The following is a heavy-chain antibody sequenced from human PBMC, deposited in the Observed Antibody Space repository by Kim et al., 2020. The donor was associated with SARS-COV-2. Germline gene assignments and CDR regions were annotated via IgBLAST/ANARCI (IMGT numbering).Heavy chain of an antibody. J-gene: IGHJ4*02. D-gene: IGHD6-19*01. Sequence: GGSLRLSCAASGFTFSSYAMSWVRQAPGKGLEWVSAISGSGGSTYYADSVKGRFTISRDNSKNTLYLQMNSLRAEDTAVYYCAIIGAQWLVRGGEGYWGQGTLVTVSS. CDR1: GFTFSSYA. CDR2: ISGSGGST. CDR3: AIIGAQWLVRGGEGY. V-gene: IGHV3-23*01.